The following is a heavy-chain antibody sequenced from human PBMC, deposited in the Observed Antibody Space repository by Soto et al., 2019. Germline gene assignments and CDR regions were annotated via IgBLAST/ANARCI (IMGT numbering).Heavy chain of an antibody. CDR3: ERNLYESSGYRYFDL. CDR2: IYPGDSDT. Sequence: GESLKISCHGSGYSFTSNWIGWVRQMPGKGLEWMGIIYPGDSDTKYSPSFQGQVTISVDKSISTAYLQWSSLKASDTAMYYCERNLYESSGYRYFDLWGQGTLVPVYS. V-gene: IGHV5-51*01. D-gene: IGHD3-22*01. CDR1: GYSFTSNW. J-gene: IGHJ4*02.